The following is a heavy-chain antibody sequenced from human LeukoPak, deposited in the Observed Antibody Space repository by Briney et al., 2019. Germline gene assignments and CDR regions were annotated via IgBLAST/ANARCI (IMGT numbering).Heavy chain of an antibody. J-gene: IGHJ4*02. V-gene: IGHV3-30-3*02. CDR2: ISYDGSNK. Sequence: QSGGSLRLSCAASGFTFSSYAMHWVRQAPGKGLEWVAVISYDGSNKYYADSVKGRFTISRDNSKNTLYLQMNSLRAEDTAVYYCAKLTVPEQLVDYWGQGTLVTVSS. D-gene: IGHD6-6*01. CDR1: GFTFSSYA. CDR3: AKLTVPEQLVDY.